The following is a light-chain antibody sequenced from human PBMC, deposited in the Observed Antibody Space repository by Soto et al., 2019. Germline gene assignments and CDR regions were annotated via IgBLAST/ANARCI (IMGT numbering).Light chain of an antibody. CDR3: QQSYSSPQT. Sequence: EIVLTQSPGTLSLSPGERATLSCRASQSVSSTYLGWYQQKPGQAPRLLIYGASSRATGIPDRFSGSGSGTDFTLTISRLEPEDFATYYCQQSYSSPQTFGQGTKVDIK. CDR2: GAS. J-gene: IGKJ1*01. V-gene: IGKV3-20*01. CDR1: QSVSSTY.